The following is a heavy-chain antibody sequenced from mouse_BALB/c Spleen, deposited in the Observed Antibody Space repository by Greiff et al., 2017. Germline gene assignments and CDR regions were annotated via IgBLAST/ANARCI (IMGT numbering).Heavy chain of an antibody. Sequence: VQLKESGPGLVKPSQSLSLTCSVTGYSITSGYYWNWIRQFPGNKLEWMGYISYDGSNNYNPSLKNRISITRDTSKNQFFLKLNSVTTEDTATYYCARGGSSWDYWGQGTTLTVSS. CDR3: ARGGSSWDY. V-gene: IGHV3-6*02. CDR1: GYSITSGYY. J-gene: IGHJ2*01. CDR2: ISYDGSN. D-gene: IGHD1-1*01.